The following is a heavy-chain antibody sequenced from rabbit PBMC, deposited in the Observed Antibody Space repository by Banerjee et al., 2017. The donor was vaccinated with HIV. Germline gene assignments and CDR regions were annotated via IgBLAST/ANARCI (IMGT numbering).Heavy chain of an antibody. D-gene: IGHD6-1*01. V-gene: IGHV1S45*01. Sequence: QEQLEESGGDLVKPEGSLTLTCTASGFSFSSSYYMCWVRQAPGKGLEWIACIYTSSSGSTYYASWAKGRFTITKTSSTTVTLQLTSLTAADTATYFCARRYAGYDYATDLWGQGTLVTVS. CDR2: IYTSSSGST. CDR3: ARRYAGYDYATDL. J-gene: IGHJ3*01. CDR1: GFSFSSSYY.